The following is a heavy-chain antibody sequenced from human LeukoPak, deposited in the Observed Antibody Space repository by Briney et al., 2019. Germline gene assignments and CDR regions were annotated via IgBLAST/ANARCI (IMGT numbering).Heavy chain of an antibody. J-gene: IGHJ4*02. D-gene: IGHD6-13*01. Sequence: GASVKVSCKASGYTFTSYAMHWVRQAPGQRLEWMGWINAGNGNTKYSQKFQGRVTITADESTSTAYMELSSLRSEDTAVYYCAREEQQLVEDLVFDYWGQGTLVTVSS. V-gene: IGHV1-3*01. CDR2: INAGNGNT. CDR3: AREEQQLVEDLVFDY. CDR1: GYTFTSYA.